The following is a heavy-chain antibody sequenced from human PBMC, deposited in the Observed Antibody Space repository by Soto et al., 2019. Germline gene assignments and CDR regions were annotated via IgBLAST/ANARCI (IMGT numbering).Heavy chain of an antibody. CDR3: ARQGSNGAYYYYGMDV. CDR2: IYPGDSDT. Sequence: VKLSGKGCVCRFSSYWLAGVRQIPGKGLEWMGIIYPGDSDTIYSPSFQGQVTFSADKSTSTAYLQWSSLKASDTAMYYCARQGSNGAYYYYGMDVWGQGTTVPGSS. D-gene: IGHD2-8*01. CDR1: VCRFSSYW. J-gene: IGHJ6*02. V-gene: IGHV5-51*01.